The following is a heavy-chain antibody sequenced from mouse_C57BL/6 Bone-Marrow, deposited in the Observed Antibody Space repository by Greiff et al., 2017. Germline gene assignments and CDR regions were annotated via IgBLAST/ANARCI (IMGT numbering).Heavy chain of an antibody. CDR3: ARPDANY. V-gene: IGHV1-61*01. CDR2: IYPSDSEP. J-gene: IGHJ2*01. CDR1: GYTFTSYW. Sequence: QVQLQQPGAELVRPGSSVKLSCKASGYTFTSYWMDWVKQRPGQGLEWIGNIYPSDSEPHSNQKFKDKATLTVDKSCSTAYMQLSSLTSEDSAVYYCARPDANYWGQDTTLTVSS.